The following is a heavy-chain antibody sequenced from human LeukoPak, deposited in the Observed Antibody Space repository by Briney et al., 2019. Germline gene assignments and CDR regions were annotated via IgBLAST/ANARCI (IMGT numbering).Heavy chain of an antibody. Sequence: GGSLRLSCAASGFSFSSFSMDWVRQAPGKGLEWVSTISTSGAATYYADSVKGRFTISRDNSKNTLYLQMNSLRADDTAVYYCAKVSGTYCDLPFDYWGQGTLVTVSS. CDR2: ISTSGAAT. D-gene: IGHD3-10*01. V-gene: IGHV3-23*01. J-gene: IGHJ4*02. CDR3: AKVSGTYCDLPFDY. CDR1: GFSFSSFS.